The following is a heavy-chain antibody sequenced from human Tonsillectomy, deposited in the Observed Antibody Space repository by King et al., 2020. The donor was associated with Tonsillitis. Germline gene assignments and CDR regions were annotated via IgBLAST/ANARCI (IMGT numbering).Heavy chain of an antibody. CDR1: DFSIISGHL. CDR2: IYHNGNN. Sequence: VQLQESGPGLVKPSENLSLTCAVSDFSIISGHLWGWIRQSPGKGLGWIGDIYHNGNNNYKPSPKSRVTMSVDTSENQFSLKLRSVTAADTAVYYCARNWQGQVAYWGRGTLVTVSS. V-gene: IGHV4-38-2*01. CDR3: ARNWQGQVAY. J-gene: IGHJ4*02.